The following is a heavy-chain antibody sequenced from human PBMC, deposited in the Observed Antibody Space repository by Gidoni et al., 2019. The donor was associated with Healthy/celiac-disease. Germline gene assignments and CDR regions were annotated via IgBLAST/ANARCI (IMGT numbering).Heavy chain of an antibody. CDR1: GVTFSSYG. D-gene: IGHD6-6*01. V-gene: IGHV3-33*01. CDR2: IWYDGSNK. CDR3: ARGDSSSSGLDDAFDI. Sequence: QVQLVDSGGSVVQPGRYLGLYCAAAGVTFSSYGMHWVRQAPGKGLEWVAVIWYDGSNKYYADSVKGRFTISRDNSKNTLYLQMNSLRAEDTAVYYCARGDSSSSGLDDAFDIWGQGTMVTVSS. J-gene: IGHJ3*02.